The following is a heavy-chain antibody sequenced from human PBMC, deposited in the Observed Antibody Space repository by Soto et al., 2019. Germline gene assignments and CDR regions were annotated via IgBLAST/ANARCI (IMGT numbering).Heavy chain of an antibody. CDR1: GGTFSSYA. Sequence: SVKVSCKASGGTFSSYAISWVRQAPGQGLEWMGGIIPIFGTANYAQKFQGRVTITADESTSTAYMELSSLRSEDTAVYYCARARPQVNWFDPWGQGTLVTVSS. V-gene: IGHV1-69*13. CDR3: ARARPQVNWFDP. CDR2: IIPIFGTA. J-gene: IGHJ5*02.